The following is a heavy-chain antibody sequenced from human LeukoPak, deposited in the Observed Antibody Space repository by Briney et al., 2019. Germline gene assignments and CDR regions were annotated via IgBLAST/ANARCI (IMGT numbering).Heavy chain of an antibody. CDR3: ARAGRIAASGGHYFDY. J-gene: IGHJ4*02. Sequence: SQTLSLTCTVSGGSISSGDYYCSWIRQPPGKGLDWNGYIYYSGSTYYNPSLKSRVTISIDTSKNQFSLKLSSVTAADTAVYYCARAGRIAASGGHYFDYWGQGTLVTVSS. D-gene: IGHD2-15*01. V-gene: IGHV4-30-4*01. CDR2: IYYSGST. CDR1: GGSISSGDYY.